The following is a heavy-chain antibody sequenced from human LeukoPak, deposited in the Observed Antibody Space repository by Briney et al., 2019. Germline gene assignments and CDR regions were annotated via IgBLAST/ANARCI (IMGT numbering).Heavy chain of an antibody. V-gene: IGHV4-39*01. D-gene: IGHD3-3*01. CDR3: GDHNFYSFAY. CDR1: GGSISSGTYY. J-gene: IGHJ4*02. Sequence: SETLSLTCTVSGGSISSGTYYWGWIRQPPGKGLEWIGSVHYSGATYSNPSLKSRVTMSVDTSKNQFSLKLTSVTAADTAVYYCGDHNFYSFAYWGQGTLVTVSS. CDR2: VHYSGAT.